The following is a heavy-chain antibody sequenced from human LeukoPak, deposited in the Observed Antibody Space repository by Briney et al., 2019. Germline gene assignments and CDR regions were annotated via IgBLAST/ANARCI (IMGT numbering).Heavy chain of an antibody. CDR1: GGSISSSSYY. CDR2: IYYSGST. V-gene: IGHV4-39*01. Sequence: SETLSLTRTVSGGSISSSSYYWGWIRQPPGKGLEWIGSIYYSGSTYYNPSLKSRVTISVDTSKNQFSLKLSSVTAADTAVYYCARIFGVVITSNCFDYWGQGTLVTVSS. J-gene: IGHJ4*02. D-gene: IGHD3-3*01. CDR3: ARIFGVVITSNCFDY.